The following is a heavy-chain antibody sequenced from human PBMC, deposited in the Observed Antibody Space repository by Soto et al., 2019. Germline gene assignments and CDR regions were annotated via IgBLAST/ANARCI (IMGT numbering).Heavy chain of an antibody. CDR3: AHTGYDFLFDP. CDR1: GFSLSTSGVG. Sequence: QITLKESGPPLVKPTQTLTLTCTFSGFSLSTSGVGVGWIRQPPGKALEWLALIYWDDDKRYSPSLKSRLTLPQDTSKNQVVLTMTNMDPVDPAPYYCAHTGYDFLFDPWGQGTLVTVSS. D-gene: IGHD3-3*01. J-gene: IGHJ5*02. V-gene: IGHV2-5*02. CDR2: IYWDDDK.